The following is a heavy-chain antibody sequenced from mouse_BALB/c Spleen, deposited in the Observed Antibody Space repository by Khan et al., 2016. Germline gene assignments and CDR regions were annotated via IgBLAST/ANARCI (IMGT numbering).Heavy chain of an antibody. CDR1: GYTFSSYW. V-gene: IGHV1-9*01. Sequence: QVQLQQSGAELMKPGASVKISCKATGYTFSSYWIEWVKQRPGHGLEWIGEILPGSGSTNYNEKFKGKATFTADTSSNTAYMQLSSLTSEDSAVYYCARVGYGLGFDVWGAGTTVTVSS. J-gene: IGHJ1*01. CDR2: ILPGSGST. CDR3: ARVGYGLGFDV. D-gene: IGHD2-2*01.